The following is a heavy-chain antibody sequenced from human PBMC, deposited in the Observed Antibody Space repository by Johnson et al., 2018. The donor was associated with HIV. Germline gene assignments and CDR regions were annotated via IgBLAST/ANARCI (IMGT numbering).Heavy chain of an antibody. D-gene: IGHD1-26*01. CDR2: IKSKTDGGTT. Sequence: VQLVESGGGLVKPGGSLRLSCAASGFTFTNAWMRWVRQAPGKGLEWVGRIKSKTDGGTTRYAAPVKGRFIISRDDSKSISYLQMNSLKTEDTAVYYCTRDGVKWDLLGAHNAFDIWGQGTMVTVSS. J-gene: IGHJ3*02. CDR3: TRDGVKWDLLGAHNAFDI. V-gene: IGHV3-15*01. CDR1: GFTFTNAW.